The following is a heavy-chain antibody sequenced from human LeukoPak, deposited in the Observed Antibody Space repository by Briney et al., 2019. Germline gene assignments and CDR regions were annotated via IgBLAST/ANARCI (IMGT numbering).Heavy chain of an antibody. J-gene: IGHJ4*02. D-gene: IGHD4-17*01. CDR2: IKQDGSEK. CDR1: GFTFSSYA. V-gene: IGHV3-7*01. CDR3: ARGAGGDDYGDYNFDY. Sequence: GGSLRLSCAASGFTFSSYAMSWVRQAPGKGLEWVANIKQDGSEKYYVDSVKGRFTISRDNAKNSLYLQMNSLRAEDTAVYYCARGAGGDDYGDYNFDYWGQGTLVTVSS.